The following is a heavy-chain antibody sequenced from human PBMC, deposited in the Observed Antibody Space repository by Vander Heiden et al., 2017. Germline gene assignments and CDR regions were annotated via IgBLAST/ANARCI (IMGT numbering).Heavy chain of an antibody. D-gene: IGHD6-6*01. CDR2: ISSSSSYI. Sequence: EVQLVESGGGLVKPGGSLRLSCAASGFTFSSYSMNWVRQAPGKGLEGVSAISSSSSYIYYADAVKGRFTSSRDNAKNSLYLQMNSLRAEDTAVYYCARDRMSIAARRGAFDIWGQGTMVTVSS. CDR3: ARDRMSIAARRGAFDI. V-gene: IGHV3-21*01. J-gene: IGHJ3*02. CDR1: GFTFSSYS.